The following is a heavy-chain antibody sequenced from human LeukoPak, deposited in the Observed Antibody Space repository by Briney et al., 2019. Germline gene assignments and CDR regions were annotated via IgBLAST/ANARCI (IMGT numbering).Heavy chain of an antibody. CDR2: IYSGGST. J-gene: IGHJ4*02. V-gene: IGHV3-66*01. CDR1: GFTVSSNY. Sequence: GGSLRLSCAASGFTVSSNYMSWVRQAPGKGLEWVSVIYSGGSTYYADSVKGRFTISRDNPKNTLYLQMNSLRAEDTAVYYCARDLDYYDSSGYRFSDYWGQGTLVTVSS. D-gene: IGHD3-22*01. CDR3: ARDLDYYDSSGYRFSDY.